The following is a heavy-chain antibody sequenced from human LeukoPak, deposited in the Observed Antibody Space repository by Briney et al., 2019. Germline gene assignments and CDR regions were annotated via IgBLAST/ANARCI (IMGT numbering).Heavy chain of an antibody. CDR1: GFTFSSSA. CDR3: AKGPVYGSGSYTVFDY. V-gene: IGHV3-23*01. D-gene: IGHD3-10*01. Sequence: GGSLRLSCAASGFTFSSSAMSWVRQVPGKGLEWVSGISASGGSTYYADSVKGRFTISRDNSKNTLYLQMNSLRAEDTAVYYCAKGPVYGSGSYTVFDYWGQGTLVTVSS. CDR2: ISASGGST. J-gene: IGHJ4*02.